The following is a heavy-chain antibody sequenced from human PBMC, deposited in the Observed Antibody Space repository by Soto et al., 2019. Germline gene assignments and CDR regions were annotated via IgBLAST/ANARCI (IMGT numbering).Heavy chain of an antibody. D-gene: IGHD2-15*01. V-gene: IGHV2-5*02. J-gene: IGHJ6*02. Sequence: QITLKESGPTLVKPTQTLTLTCTFSGFSLSTSGVGVAWIRQPPGKALEWLALIYWDDDKRYRPSLESRLTITKDTSKTQGVLTMTNMDSVDTATYYCAYLPCSGGSCDWFSFSGMDVWGQGTTVTVSS. CDR1: GFSLSTSGVG. CDR2: IYWDDDK. CDR3: AYLPCSGGSCDWFSFSGMDV.